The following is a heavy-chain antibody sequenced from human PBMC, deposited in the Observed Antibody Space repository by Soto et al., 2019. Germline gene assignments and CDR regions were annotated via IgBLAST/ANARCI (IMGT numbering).Heavy chain of an antibody. Sequence: PVGSLRLSCAASGFTFSSYWMHWVRQAPGKGLVWVSRINSDESDSNYAESVKGRFTISRDNAKNTLYLQMNSLGAEDTAVYYCAREGMGFSNWFDPWGRGTLVTVSS. J-gene: IGHJ5*02. V-gene: IGHV3-74*01. D-gene: IGHD2-8*01. CDR1: GFTFSSYW. CDR2: INSDESDS. CDR3: AREGMGFSNWFDP.